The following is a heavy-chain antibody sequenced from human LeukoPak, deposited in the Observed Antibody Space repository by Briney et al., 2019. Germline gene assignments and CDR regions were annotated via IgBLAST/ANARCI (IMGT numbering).Heavy chain of an antibody. CDR3: ARDSRRGWADYVDY. CDR2: ISYDGSNK. V-gene: IGHV3-30*04. CDR1: GFTFSSYA. D-gene: IGHD3-16*01. Sequence: PGRSLRLSCAASGFTFSSYAMHWVRQAPGKGLEWVAVISYDGSNKYYADSVKGRFTISRDNSKNTLYLQTNSLRAEDTAVYYCARDSRRGWADYVDYWGQGTLVTVSS. J-gene: IGHJ4*02.